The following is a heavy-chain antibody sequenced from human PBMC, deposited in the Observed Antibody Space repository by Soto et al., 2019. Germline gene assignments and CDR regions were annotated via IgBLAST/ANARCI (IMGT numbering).Heavy chain of an antibody. J-gene: IGHJ5*02. CDR3: ARAYSSGWYVWFDP. D-gene: IGHD6-19*01. CDR2: IYYSGST. V-gene: IGHV4-39*01. Sequence: QLQLQESGPGRVKPSETLSLTCTVSGGSISSSSYYWGWIRQPPGKGLEWIGSIYYSGSTYYNPSLKSRVTISVDTSKNQFSLKLSSVTAAHTAVYYCARAYSSGWYVWFDPWGQGTLVTVSS. CDR1: GGSISSSSYY.